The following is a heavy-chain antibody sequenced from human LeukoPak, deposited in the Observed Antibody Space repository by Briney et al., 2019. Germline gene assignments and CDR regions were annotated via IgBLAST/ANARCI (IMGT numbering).Heavy chain of an antibody. V-gene: IGHV3-66*01. CDR3: ARGETSSYDY. CDR2: IYSGGST. D-gene: IGHD2-2*01. J-gene: IGHJ4*02. Sequence: GGSLRLSCAASGFTVSSNYMTWVRQAPGKGLEWVSLIYSGGSTYYADSLKGRFTISRDNSKNTLYLQMNSLRAEDTAVYYCARGETSSYDYWGQGTLVTVFS. CDR1: GFTVSSNY.